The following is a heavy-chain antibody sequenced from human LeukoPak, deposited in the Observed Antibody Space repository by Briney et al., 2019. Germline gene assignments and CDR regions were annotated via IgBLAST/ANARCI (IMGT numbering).Heavy chain of an antibody. CDR1: GGSFSGYY. D-gene: IGHD3-3*01. CDR2: IKHSGST. V-gene: IGHV4-34*01. J-gene: IGHJ6*04. CDR3: ATRSGITIFGVVSV. Sequence: PSETLSLTCAVYGGSFSGYYWSWIRQPPGKGLEWIGEIKHSGSTNYNPSLKSRVTISVDTSKNQFSLKLSSVTAADTAVYYCATRSGITIFGVVSVWGKGTTVTVSS.